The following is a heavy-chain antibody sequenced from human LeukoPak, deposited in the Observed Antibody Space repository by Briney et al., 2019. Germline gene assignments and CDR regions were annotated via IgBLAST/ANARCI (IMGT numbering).Heavy chain of an antibody. V-gene: IGHV4-39*01. CDR2: IYYSGST. D-gene: IGHD3-10*01. J-gene: IGHJ5*02. CDR1: GGSISSSSHY. Sequence: PSETLSLTCTVSGGSISSSSHYWGWIRQPPGKGLEWIGSIYYSGSTYYNPSLKSRVTISVDTSKNQFSLKLSSVTAADTAVYYCARGSMVRGVIITMGWFDPWGQGTLVTVSS. CDR3: ARGSMVRGVIITMGWFDP.